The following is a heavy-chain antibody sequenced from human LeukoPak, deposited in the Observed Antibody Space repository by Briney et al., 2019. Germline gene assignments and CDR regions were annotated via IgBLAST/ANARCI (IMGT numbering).Heavy chain of an antibody. J-gene: IGHJ4*02. CDR2: IWYDGSNK. Sequence: QPARSLRLSCAASGFTFSSYGMNWVRQAPGKGLEWVAVIWYDGSNKYYADSVKGRFTISRDNSKNPLYLQMNSLRAEDTAVYYCARDGGLYSSSGFDYWGQGTLVTVSS. CDR1: GFTFSSYG. D-gene: IGHD6-13*01. CDR3: ARDGGLYSSSGFDY. V-gene: IGHV3-33*01.